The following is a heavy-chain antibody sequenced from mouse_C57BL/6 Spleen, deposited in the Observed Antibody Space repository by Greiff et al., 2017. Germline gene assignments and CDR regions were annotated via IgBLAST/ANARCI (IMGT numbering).Heavy chain of an antibody. D-gene: IGHD1-1*01. V-gene: IGHV1-15*01. CDR2: IDPETGGT. Sequence: VQLQQSGAELVRPGASVTLSCKASGYTFTDYEMHWVKQTPVHGLEWIGAIDPETGGTAYNQKFKGKAILTADKSSSTAYMELRSLTSEDSAVYYCTRADYYGSSYDYGGQGTTLTVSS. CDR3: TRADYYGSSYDY. CDR1: GYTFTDYE. J-gene: IGHJ2*01.